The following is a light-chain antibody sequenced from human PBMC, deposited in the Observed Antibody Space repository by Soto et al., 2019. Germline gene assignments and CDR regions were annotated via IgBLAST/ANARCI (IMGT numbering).Light chain of an antibody. J-gene: IGKJ5*01. Sequence: EVVLTQSTVTLSLSPGDRATLSCRASQSFRGLLAWYQQNPGQAPRLLIYAAYTRATGIPPRFSGSGSGTDFTLTISSLEPEDSAVYYCQQCHMWPITFGQGTRLEIK. CDR2: AAY. CDR1: QSFRGL. CDR3: QQCHMWPIT. V-gene: IGKV3-11*01.